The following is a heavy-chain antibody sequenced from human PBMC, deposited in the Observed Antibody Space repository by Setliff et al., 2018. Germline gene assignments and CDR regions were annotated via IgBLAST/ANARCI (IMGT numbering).Heavy chain of an antibody. D-gene: IGHD5-18*01. Sequence: SETLSLTCTVSGGSISTATYYWGWVRQSPGKGLEWIGSIYWSGNTWYNPSFKSRVTILIDTSKNQFSLKVSSVTAADTAVYYCASNRAAMALGDPWGQGKLVTVSS. V-gene: IGHV4-39*01. CDR1: GGSISTATYY. CDR2: IYWSGNT. J-gene: IGHJ5*02. CDR3: ASNRAAMALGDP.